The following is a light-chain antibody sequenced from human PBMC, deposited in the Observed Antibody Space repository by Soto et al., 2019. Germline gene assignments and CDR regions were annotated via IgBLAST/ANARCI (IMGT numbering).Light chain of an antibody. Sequence: QSALTQPASVSGSPGQSITISCTGTSSDVGGYNYVSWYQQHPGKAPKLMIYDVSNRPSGVSNRFSGSKSGNTASLTISGLQAEDEADYYCSSYTSSSTLAVFGTGTTVTVL. CDR1: SSDVGGYNY. J-gene: IGLJ1*01. V-gene: IGLV2-14*01. CDR3: SSYTSSSTLAV. CDR2: DVS.